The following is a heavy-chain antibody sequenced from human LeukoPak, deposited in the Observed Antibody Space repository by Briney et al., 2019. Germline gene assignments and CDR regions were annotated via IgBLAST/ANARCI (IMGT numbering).Heavy chain of an antibody. D-gene: IGHD1-26*01. V-gene: IGHV3-21*01. Sequence: GGSLRLSCAASGFIFSNYNMSWVRQAPGKGLEWVSSISSSSSYIYYAGSVKGRFTISRDNAKNSLYLQMNSLRAEDTAVYYCAREVGATDDYWGQGTLVTVSS. CDR2: ISSSSSYI. CDR3: AREVGATDDY. CDR1: GFIFSNYN. J-gene: IGHJ4*02.